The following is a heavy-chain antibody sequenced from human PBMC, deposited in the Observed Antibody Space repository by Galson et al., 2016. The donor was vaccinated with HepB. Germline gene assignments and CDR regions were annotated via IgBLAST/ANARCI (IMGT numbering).Heavy chain of an antibody. CDR2: ISSSSSYI. CDR3: AREDPNVAVAALDY. J-gene: IGHJ4*02. D-gene: IGHD6-19*01. V-gene: IGHV3-21*01. CDR1: GVSFSGYG. Sequence: SLRLSCAASGVSFSGYGMNWVRQAPGKGLEWVSSISSSSSYINYADSVKGRFTISRDDAENSLYLQMNSLRAEDTAVYYCAREDPNVAVAALDYWGQGTLVTVSS.